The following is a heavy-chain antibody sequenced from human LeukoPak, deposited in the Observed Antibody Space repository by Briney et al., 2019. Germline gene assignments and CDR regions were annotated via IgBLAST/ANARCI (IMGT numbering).Heavy chain of an antibody. D-gene: IGHD7-27*01. J-gene: IGHJ4*02. V-gene: IGHV3-74*01. CDR1: GFTFSSYW. Sequence: GGSLRLSCAASGFTFSSYWMHWVRQGSGKGLVWVSRINSDGSSTSYADSVKGRFTISRDNAKNTLYLQMNTLRAEDTAVYYCVSIPGDWGQGILVTVPS. CDR2: INSDGSST. CDR3: VSIPGD.